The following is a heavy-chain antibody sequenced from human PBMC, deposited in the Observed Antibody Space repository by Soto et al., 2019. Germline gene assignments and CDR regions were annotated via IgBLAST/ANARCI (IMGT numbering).Heavy chain of an antibody. D-gene: IGHD1-1*01. CDR3: ARVATTGTTSRYYAMDV. J-gene: IGHJ6*02. Sequence: EVQLVESGGGLVKPGGSLRLSCAASGFTFSSYSMNWVRQAPGKGLEWVSSISSGSSYIYYADSVKGRFTISRDNAKNSLYLQMNSLRAEDTAMYYCARVATTGTTSRYYAMDVWGQGTTVTVSS. CDR2: ISSGSSYI. V-gene: IGHV3-21*01. CDR1: GFTFSSYS.